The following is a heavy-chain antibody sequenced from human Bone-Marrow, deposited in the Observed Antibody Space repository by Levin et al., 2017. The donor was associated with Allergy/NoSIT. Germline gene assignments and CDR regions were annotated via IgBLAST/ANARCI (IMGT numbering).Heavy chain of an antibody. V-gene: IGHV2-70*01. Sequence: QTLSLTCTFSGFSLNTGGMCVSWIRQPPGKALEWLALIDWDGDKYYNTSLTTRLSISKDTSKNQVVLTMTNMDPVDTATYYCARHDDYSTYGAFDYWGQGTLVPVSS. CDR2: IDWDGDK. D-gene: IGHD4-11*01. J-gene: IGHJ4*02. CDR1: GFSLNTGGMC. CDR3: ARHDDYSTYGAFDY.